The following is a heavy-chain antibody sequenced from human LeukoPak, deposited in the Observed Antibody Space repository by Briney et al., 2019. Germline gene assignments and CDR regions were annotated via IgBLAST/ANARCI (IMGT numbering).Heavy chain of an antibody. V-gene: IGHV3-30*03. CDR1: GFTFSSYG. D-gene: IGHD3-22*01. J-gene: IGHJ6*02. CDR2: ISYDGSNK. Sequence: PGGSLRLSCAASGFTFSSYGMHWVRQAPGKGLEWVAVISYDGSNKYYADSVKGRFTISRDNSKNTLYLQMNSLRAEDTAVYYCAREGLYYDRRRSYYYYGMDVWGQGTTVTVSS. CDR3: AREGLYYDRRRSYYYYGMDV.